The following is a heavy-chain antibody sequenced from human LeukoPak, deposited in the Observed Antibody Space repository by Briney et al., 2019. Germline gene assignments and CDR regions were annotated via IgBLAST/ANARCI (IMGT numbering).Heavy chain of an antibody. CDR1: GFTSSSYS. Sequence: GGSLRLSCAASGFTSSSYSMNWVRQAPGKGLEWVSSISSSSSYIYYADSVKGRFTISRDNAKNSLYLQMNSLRAEDTAVYYCARDDSGWYIFDYWGQGTLVTVSS. D-gene: IGHD6-19*01. CDR2: ISSSSSYI. CDR3: ARDDSGWYIFDY. J-gene: IGHJ4*02. V-gene: IGHV3-21*01.